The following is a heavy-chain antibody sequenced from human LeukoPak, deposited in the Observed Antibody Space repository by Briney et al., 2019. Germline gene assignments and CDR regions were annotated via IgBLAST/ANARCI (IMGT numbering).Heavy chain of an antibody. J-gene: IGHJ4*02. CDR3: ARDPGDGYWGGFDY. D-gene: IGHD5-24*01. CDR1: GFSFSTYW. V-gene: IGHV3-7*05. CDR2: ISPDGSEE. Sequence: GVSLRLSCTASGFSFSTYWMTWVPQAPGKGLEWVANISPDGSEEYYVDSVKGRFTISRDNAKNSMYLQMNSLRAEDTAVYYCARDPGDGYWGGFDYWGQGSLVTVSS.